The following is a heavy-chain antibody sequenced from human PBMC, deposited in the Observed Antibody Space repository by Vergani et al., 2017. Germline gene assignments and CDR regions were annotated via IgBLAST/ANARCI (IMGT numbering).Heavy chain of an antibody. CDR3: ADSSVVRGTQPSYYYYYMDV. CDR1: GFSLSTSGVG. J-gene: IGHJ6*03. Sequence: QITLKESGPTLVKPTQTLTLTCTFSGFSLSTSGVGVGWIRQPPGKALEWLVLIYWNSDKRYSPSLKSRLTITKDTSKNQVVLTMTNMDPVDTATYYFADSSVVRGTQPSYYYYYMDVWGK. D-gene: IGHD3-10*02. V-gene: IGHV2-5*01. CDR2: IYWNSDK.